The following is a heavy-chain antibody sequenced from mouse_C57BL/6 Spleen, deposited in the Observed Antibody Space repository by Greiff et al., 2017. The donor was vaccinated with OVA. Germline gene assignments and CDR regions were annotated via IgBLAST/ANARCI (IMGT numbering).Heavy chain of an antibody. CDR2: INPYNGGT. V-gene: IGHV1-19*01. CDR1: GYTFTDYY. Sequence: EVKLQQSGPVLVKPGASVKMSCKASGYTFTDYYMNWVKQSPGKSLEWIGVINPYNGGTSYNQKFKGKATLTVDKSSSTAYMELNSLTSEDSAVYYCARGGYDYDAWYFDVWGTGTTVTVSS. CDR3: ARGGYDYDAWYFDV. J-gene: IGHJ1*03. D-gene: IGHD2-4*01.